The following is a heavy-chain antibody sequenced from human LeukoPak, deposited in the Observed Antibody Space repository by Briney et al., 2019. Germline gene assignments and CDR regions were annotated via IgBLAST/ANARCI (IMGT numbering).Heavy chain of an antibody. Sequence: ASVKVSCKASGYTFTSYDINWVRQATGQGLEWMGWMSPNSGNTGYAQKFQGRVTMTRNTSLSTAYMELSSLRSEDTAVYFCSRHVFGGSVPTADLFDSWGQGTLVTVSS. J-gene: IGHJ4*02. V-gene: IGHV1-8*01. CDR3: SRHVFGGSVPTADLFDS. CDR1: GYTFTSYD. CDR2: MSPNSGNT. D-gene: IGHD2-2*01.